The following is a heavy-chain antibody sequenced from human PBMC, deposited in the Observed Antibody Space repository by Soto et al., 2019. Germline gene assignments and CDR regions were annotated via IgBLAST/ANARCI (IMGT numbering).Heavy chain of an antibody. V-gene: IGHV4-31*03. Sequence: SETLSLTCTVSGGSISSGGYYWSWIRQHPGKGLEWIGYIYYSGSTYYNPSLKSRVTISVDTSKNQFSLKLSSVTAADTAVYYCASHQTNYSYERYRRPAFDIWGQGTMVTVSS. D-gene: IGHD3-22*01. CDR1: GGSISSGGYY. CDR2: IYYSGST. J-gene: IGHJ3*02. CDR3: ASHQTNYSYERYRRPAFDI.